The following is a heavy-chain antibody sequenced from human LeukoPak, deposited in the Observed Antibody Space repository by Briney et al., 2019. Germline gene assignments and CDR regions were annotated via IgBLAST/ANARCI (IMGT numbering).Heavy chain of an antibody. CDR2: IYPGDSDT. V-gene: IGHV5-51*01. CDR1: GYSFSNYW. J-gene: IGHJ4*02. CDR3: ARLSQIQAAAGTCDY. D-gene: IGHD6-13*01. Sequence: GESLKISCKGPGYSFSNYWIGWVRQMPGKGLEWMGIIYPGDSDTTYSPSFQGQVTISADKSISTAYLQWSSLTASDTAMYYCARLSQIQAAAGTCDYWGQGTLVTVSS.